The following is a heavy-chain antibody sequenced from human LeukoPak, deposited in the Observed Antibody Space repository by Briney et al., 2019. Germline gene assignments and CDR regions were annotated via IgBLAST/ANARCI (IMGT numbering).Heavy chain of an antibody. Sequence: GGSLRLSCAASGFTFSNYWMHWVRQAPGKGLVWVSRINSDGINTSYADPVKGRFTISRDNAKNTLNLQMNSLRAEDTAVYYCARDLGQYYDTSDNWFDPWGQGTLVTVSS. V-gene: IGHV3-74*01. CDR2: INSDGINT. CDR1: GFTFSNYW. CDR3: ARDLGQYYDTSDNWFDP. D-gene: IGHD3-22*01. J-gene: IGHJ5*02.